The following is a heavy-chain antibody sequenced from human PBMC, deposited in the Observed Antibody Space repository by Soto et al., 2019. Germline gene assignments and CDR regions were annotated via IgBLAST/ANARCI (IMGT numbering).Heavy chain of an antibody. CDR2: IIPIFRKP. D-gene: IGHD6-13*01. Sequence: SVKVSCKVPGGSFSTYAISWVRQAPGQGLEWMGGIIPIFRKPRYGQKFQGRVTITADESTSTAYMELSSLRSEDTAVYYCATQIAAAFDYWGQGTLVTSPQ. V-gene: IGHV1-69*13. CDR1: GGSFSTYA. J-gene: IGHJ4*02. CDR3: ATQIAAAFDY.